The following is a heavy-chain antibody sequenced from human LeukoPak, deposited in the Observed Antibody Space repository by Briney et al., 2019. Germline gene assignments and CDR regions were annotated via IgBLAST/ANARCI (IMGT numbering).Heavy chain of an antibody. Sequence: PGGSLRLSCAASGFTFSSYSMNWVRQAPGKGLEWVSYISSSSSTIYYADSVKGRFTISRDNAKNSLYLQMNSLRAEDTAVYYCAREGGDYGASFDIWGQGTMVTVSS. CDR2: ISSSSSTI. J-gene: IGHJ3*02. D-gene: IGHD4-17*01. V-gene: IGHV3-48*01. CDR3: AREGGDYGASFDI. CDR1: GFTFSSYS.